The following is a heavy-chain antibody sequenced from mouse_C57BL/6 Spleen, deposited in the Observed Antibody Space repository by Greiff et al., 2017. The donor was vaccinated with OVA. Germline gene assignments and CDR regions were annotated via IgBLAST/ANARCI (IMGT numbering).Heavy chain of an antibody. CDR1: GYSFTGYY. CDR3: ARFYYGNYPYWYFDV. Sequence: VQLQQSGPELVKPGASVKISCKASGYSFTGYYMNWVKQSPEKSLEWIGEINPSTGGTTYNQKFKAKATLTVDKSSSTAYMQLKSLTSEDSAVYYCARFYYGNYPYWYFDVWGTGTTVTVSS. CDR2: INPSTGGT. J-gene: IGHJ1*03. D-gene: IGHD2-1*01. V-gene: IGHV1-42*01.